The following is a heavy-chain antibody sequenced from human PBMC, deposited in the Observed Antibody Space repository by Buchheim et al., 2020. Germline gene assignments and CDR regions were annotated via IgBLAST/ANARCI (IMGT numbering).Heavy chain of an antibody. Sequence: QVQLVESGGGVVQPGRSLRLSCAASGFTFSSYGMHWVRQAPGKGLEWVAVISYDGSNKYYADSVKGRFTISRDNSKNTLYQQMNSLRAEDTAVYYCAKGGINFDYWGQGTL. D-gene: IGHD1-26*01. V-gene: IGHV3-30*18. J-gene: IGHJ4*02. CDR1: GFTFSSYG. CDR3: AKGGINFDY. CDR2: ISYDGSNK.